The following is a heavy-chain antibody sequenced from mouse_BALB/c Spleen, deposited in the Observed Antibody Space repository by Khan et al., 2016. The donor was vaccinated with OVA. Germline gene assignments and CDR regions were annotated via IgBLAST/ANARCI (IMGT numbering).Heavy chain of an antibody. CDR2: IRLKSDNYAT. CDR1: GFTFSSYW. V-gene: IGHV6-3*01. Sequence: EVKLEESGEGLVQPGGSMKLSCVASGFTFSSYWMSWVRQSPEKGLEWVAEIRLKSDNYATHYAESVKGKFTISRDDSKSRLYLQMNSLRAEDTGIYYCTARAYAMDYWGQGTSVTVSS. D-gene: IGHD3-3*01. J-gene: IGHJ4*01. CDR3: TARAYAMDY.